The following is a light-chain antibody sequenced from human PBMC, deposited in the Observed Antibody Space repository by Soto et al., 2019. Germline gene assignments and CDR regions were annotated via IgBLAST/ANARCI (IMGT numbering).Light chain of an antibody. CDR2: GAS. J-gene: IGKJ2*01. Sequence: DIQLTQSPSFLSASVGDRVTITCRASQDISNYLAWYQQKPGKAPKLLIFGASTLQSGVPFRFSGSGSGTEFTLTIVRLQPEDVGSYYCQETNYYFFGPGTKVEIK. V-gene: IGKV1-9*01. CDR1: QDISNY. CDR3: QETNYYF.